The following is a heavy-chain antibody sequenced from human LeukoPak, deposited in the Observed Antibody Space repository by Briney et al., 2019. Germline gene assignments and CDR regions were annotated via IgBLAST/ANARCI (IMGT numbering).Heavy chain of an antibody. CDR2: ISYDGSNK. J-gene: IGHJ4*02. CDR1: GFTFSSYA. V-gene: IGHV3-30*04. Sequence: GGSLRLSCAASGFTFSSYAMHWVRQAPGKGLEWVAVISYDGSNKYYADSVKGRFTISRDNAKNSLYLQMNSLRVEDTALYYCAKSYTTAGDYFDSWGQGTLVTVSS. CDR3: AKSYTTAGDYFDS. D-gene: IGHD3-16*01.